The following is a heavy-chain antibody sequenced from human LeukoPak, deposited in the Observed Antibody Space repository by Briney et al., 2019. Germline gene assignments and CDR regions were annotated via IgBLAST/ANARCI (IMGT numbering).Heavy chain of an antibody. CDR3: ARESGYTSGWYVGYFDY. V-gene: IGHV3-74*01. CDR1: GFTFSSYW. D-gene: IGHD6-19*01. Sequence: GGSLRLSCAASGFTFSSYWTHWVRQAPGKGLVWVSRINSDGSSTGYADSVKGRFTISGDNAKNTLYLQMNSLRVEDTAVYYCARESGYTSGWYVGYFDYWGQGTQVTVSS. CDR2: INSDGSST. J-gene: IGHJ4*02.